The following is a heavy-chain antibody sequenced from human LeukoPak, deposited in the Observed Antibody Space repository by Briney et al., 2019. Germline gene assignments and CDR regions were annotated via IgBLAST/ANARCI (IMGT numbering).Heavy chain of an antibody. V-gene: IGHV3-23*01. CDR2: ISGSGGST. D-gene: IGHD2-2*01. Sequence: PGGSLRLSCAASGFTYSSYAMSWVRQAPGKGLEWVSAISGSGGSTYYADSVKGRFPISRDNSKNTLYLQMNSLRAEDTALYFCAKDCSITSCYNWFDSWGQGTLVTVSS. J-gene: IGHJ5*01. CDR3: AKDCSITSCYNWFDS. CDR1: GFTYSSYA.